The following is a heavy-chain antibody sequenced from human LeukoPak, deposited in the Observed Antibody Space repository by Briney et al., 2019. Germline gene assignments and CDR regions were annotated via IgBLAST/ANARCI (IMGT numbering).Heavy chain of an antibody. CDR2: ISSSSSYI. Sequence: GGSLRLSCAASGFTFSSYSMNWVRQAPGKGLEWVSSISSSSSYIYYADSVKGRFTISRDNAKNSLYLQMNSLRAEDTAVYYCARVDIVVVPAAIPPFDYWGQGTLVTVS. CDR3: ARVDIVVVPAAIPPFDY. CDR1: GFTFSSYS. J-gene: IGHJ4*02. V-gene: IGHV3-21*01. D-gene: IGHD2-2*02.